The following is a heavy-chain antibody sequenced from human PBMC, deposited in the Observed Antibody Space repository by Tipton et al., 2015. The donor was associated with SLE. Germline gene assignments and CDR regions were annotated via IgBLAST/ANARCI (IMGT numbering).Heavy chain of an antibody. CDR2: VYYTGST. CDR1: GVSISSCY. D-gene: IGHD3-10*01. CDR3: ARGGDFGDNGFGY. Sequence: TLSLTCTVSGVSISSCYWTWIRQPPGKGLEWIGLVYYTGSTNYNPSLKSRVTMSVDTSKSQFSLKLSSVTAADTAVYFCARGGDFGDNGFGYWGHGPLVTVSP. V-gene: IGHV4-59*12. J-gene: IGHJ4*01.